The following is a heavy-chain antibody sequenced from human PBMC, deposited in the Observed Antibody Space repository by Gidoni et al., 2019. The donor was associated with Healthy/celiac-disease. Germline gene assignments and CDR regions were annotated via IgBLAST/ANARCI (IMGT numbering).Heavy chain of an antibody. CDR1: GFTFSSYA. D-gene: IGHD6-19*01. V-gene: IGHV3-23*01. Sequence: EVQLLESGGGLVQPGGSLRLSCSASGFTFSSYAMSWVRQAPGKGLEWVSAISGSGGSTYYADSVKGRFTIARDNSKNTLYLQMNSLRAEDTAVYYCAKDATRYSSGWYDYWGQGTLVTVSS. J-gene: IGHJ4*02. CDR3: AKDATRYSSGWYDY. CDR2: ISGSGGST.